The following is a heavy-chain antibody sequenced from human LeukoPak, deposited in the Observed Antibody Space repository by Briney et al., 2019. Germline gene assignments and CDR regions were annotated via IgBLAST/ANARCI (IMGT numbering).Heavy chain of an antibody. Sequence: ASVKVSCKASGYTFTSYGISWVRQAPGQGLEWMVWISAYNGNTNYAQKLQGRVTMTTDTSTSTAYMELRSLRSDDTAVYYCARGFPVNTAMVYYFDYWGQGTLVTVSS. CDR3: ARGFPVNTAMVYYFDY. J-gene: IGHJ4*02. V-gene: IGHV1-18*04. CDR1: GYTFTSYG. D-gene: IGHD5-18*01. CDR2: ISAYNGNT.